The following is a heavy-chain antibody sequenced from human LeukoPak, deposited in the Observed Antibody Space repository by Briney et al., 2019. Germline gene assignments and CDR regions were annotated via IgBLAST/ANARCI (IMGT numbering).Heavy chain of an antibody. CDR3: ARWAGVTDY. D-gene: IGHD5-18*01. Sequence: GGSLRLSCAASGFTFTNYWMSWVRQAPGKGPEWVANIKQDGSGEYYADSVKGRFTISRDNGKNSLNLQMNSLRAEDTAVYYCARWAGVTDYWRQGTLVTVSS. V-gene: IGHV3-7*01. J-gene: IGHJ4*02. CDR1: GFTFTNYW. CDR2: IKQDGSGE.